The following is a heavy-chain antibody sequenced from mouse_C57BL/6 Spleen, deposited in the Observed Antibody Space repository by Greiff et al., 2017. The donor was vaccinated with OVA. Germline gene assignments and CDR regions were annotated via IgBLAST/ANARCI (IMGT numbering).Heavy chain of an antibody. J-gene: IGHJ1*03. D-gene: IGHD1-1*01. CDR2: ISSGSSTI. CDR3: ARLQVTTVVNFDV. V-gene: IGHV5-17*01. CDR1: GFTFSDYG. Sequence: EVKLMESGGGLVKPGGSLKLSCAASGFTFSDYGMHWVRQAPEKGLEWVAYISSGSSTIYYADTVKGRFTISRDNAKNTLFLQMTSLRSEDTAMYYCARLQVTTVVNFDVWGTGTTVTVSS.